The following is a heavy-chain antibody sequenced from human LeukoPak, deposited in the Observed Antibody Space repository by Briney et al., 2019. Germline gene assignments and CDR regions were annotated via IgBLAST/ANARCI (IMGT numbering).Heavy chain of an antibody. V-gene: IGHV3-53*01. Sequence: GGSLRLSCASSGFTVSSNYMSWVRQAPGKGLEWVSVIYGGGGTYYADSVTGRFTISRDHSKNTVYLQMNSLRAEYTAVYYCARDTSGYYDMDVWGQGTTVTVSS. CDR1: GFTVSSNY. J-gene: IGHJ6*02. CDR2: IYGGGGT. D-gene: IGHD2-2*01. CDR3: ARDTSGYYDMDV.